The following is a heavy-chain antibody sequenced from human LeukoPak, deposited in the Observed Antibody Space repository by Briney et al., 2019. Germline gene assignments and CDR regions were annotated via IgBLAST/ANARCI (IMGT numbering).Heavy chain of an antibody. J-gene: IGHJ4*02. D-gene: IGHD4-23*01. CDR3: ARGGKATVVTM. Sequence: PSETLSLTCTVSGVSINSYYWSWIRQPAGKGLAWIGRIYSSGSTNYNPSLKSRVSMSVDTSKNQFSLKLTSVTAADTAVYYCARGGKATVVTMWGQGILVTVSS. CDR2: IYSSGST. V-gene: IGHV4-4*07. CDR1: GVSINSYY.